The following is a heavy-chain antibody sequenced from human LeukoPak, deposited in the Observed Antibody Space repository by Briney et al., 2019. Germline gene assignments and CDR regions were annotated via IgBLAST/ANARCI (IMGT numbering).Heavy chain of an antibody. CDR2: IYYSGST. CDR1: GGSISSYY. V-gene: IGHV4-59*01. Sequence: SETLSLTCTVSGGSISSYYWSWIRQPPGKGLEWIGYIYYSGSTNYNPSLKSRVTISVDTSKNQFSLKLSSVTAADTAVYYCARGSYGTPMDVWGKGTTATISS. CDR3: ARGSYGTPMDV. D-gene: IGHD5-18*01. J-gene: IGHJ6*03.